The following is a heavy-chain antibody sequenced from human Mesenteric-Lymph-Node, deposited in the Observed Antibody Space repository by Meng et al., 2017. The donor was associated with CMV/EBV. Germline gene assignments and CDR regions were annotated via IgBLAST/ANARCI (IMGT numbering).Heavy chain of an antibody. CDR2: INPNSGDT. CDR3: ASGKEEYFRRLVY. D-gene: IGHD1-26*01. CDR1: GSPFPCYC. Sequence: ASGSPFPCYCMHWVRPAPRQGLEWRGCINPNSGDTKHARNFQGRVTITRDTSISTAHMELSRMRSDETAIYYCASGKEEYFRRLVYWGQGTLVTVSS. V-gene: IGHV1-2*02. J-gene: IGHJ4*02.